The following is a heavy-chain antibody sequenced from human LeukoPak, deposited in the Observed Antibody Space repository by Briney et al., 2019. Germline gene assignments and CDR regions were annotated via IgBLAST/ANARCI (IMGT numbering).Heavy chain of an antibody. D-gene: IGHD3-22*01. CDR1: GFTFDDYA. Sequence: GRSLRLSCAASGFTFDDYAMHWVRQAPGKGLEWVSGISWNSGSIGYADSVKGRFTISRDNAKNPLYLQMNSLRAEDTALYYCAKASTYYYDSSGYLTNWGQGTLVTVSS. V-gene: IGHV3-9*01. CDR2: ISWNSGSI. CDR3: AKASTYYYDSSGYLTN. J-gene: IGHJ4*02.